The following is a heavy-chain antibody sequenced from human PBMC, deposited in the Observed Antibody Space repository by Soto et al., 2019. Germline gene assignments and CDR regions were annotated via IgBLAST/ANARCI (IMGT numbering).Heavy chain of an antibody. D-gene: IGHD6-25*01. CDR1: GYTFTSYG. Sequence: QVQLVQSGAEVKKPGASVKVSCKASGYTFTSYGISWVRQAPGQGLEWMGWISAYNGNTNYAQKLQGRVTMTTDTSTSTAHMELRSLRSDDTAVYYCARDRAAVGLRTDAFDIWGQGTMVTVSS. J-gene: IGHJ3*02. CDR3: ARDRAAVGLRTDAFDI. CDR2: ISAYNGNT. V-gene: IGHV1-18*01.